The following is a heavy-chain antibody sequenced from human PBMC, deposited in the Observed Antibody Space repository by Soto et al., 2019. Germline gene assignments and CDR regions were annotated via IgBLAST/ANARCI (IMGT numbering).Heavy chain of an antibody. CDR2: IDPSDSYT. CDR1: GYSFTSYW. Sequence: PGESLKISCKGSGYSFTSYWISWVRQMPGKGLEWMGRIDPSDSYTNYSPSFQGHVTISADKSISTAYLQWSSLKASDTAMYYCARLSDRIDYYDSTLVPWGQGTLVTVSS. D-gene: IGHD3-22*01. V-gene: IGHV5-10-1*01. J-gene: IGHJ4*02. CDR3: ARLSDRIDYYDSTLVP.